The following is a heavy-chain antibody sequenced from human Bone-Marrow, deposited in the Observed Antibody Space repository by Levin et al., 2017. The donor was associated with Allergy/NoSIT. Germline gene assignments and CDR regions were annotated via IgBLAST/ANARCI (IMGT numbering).Heavy chain of an antibody. CDR1: GFTFSTSW. V-gene: IGHV3-7*04. D-gene: IGHD4-17*01. Sequence: GGSLRLSCAASGFTFSTSWMSWVRQAPGKGLEWMANIKEDGNEKYYVDSVKGRFTISRDNAKNSLYLQMNSLRAEDTAVYYCARGSYGRDPWGQGTLVTVSS. CDR3: ARGSYGRDP. CDR2: IKEDGNEK. J-gene: IGHJ5*02.